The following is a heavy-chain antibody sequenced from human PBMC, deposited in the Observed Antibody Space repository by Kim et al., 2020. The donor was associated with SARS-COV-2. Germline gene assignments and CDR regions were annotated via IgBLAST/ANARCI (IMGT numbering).Heavy chain of an antibody. CDR3: ARHPYGGNHY. V-gene: IGHV4-39*01. CDR1: GGSVISSTHY. Sequence: SETLSLTCTVSGGSVISSTHYWAWIRQPPGKGLEWIGSIHYAGNTDYSPSLKSRVTISVDTSKNHFSLQLTTVTAAATAVYYCARHPYGGNHYWGQGTL. CDR2: IHYAGNT. J-gene: IGHJ4*02. D-gene: IGHD2-21*01.